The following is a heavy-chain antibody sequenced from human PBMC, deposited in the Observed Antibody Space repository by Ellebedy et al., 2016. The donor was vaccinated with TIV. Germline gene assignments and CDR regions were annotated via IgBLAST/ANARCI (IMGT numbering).Heavy chain of an antibody. CDR2: IYSDGRT. Sequence: PGGSLRLSCAASGFTVSGNSMSWVRQAPGKGLERVSVIYSDGRTFYADSVKGRLAISRDSSKNTLYLQMSSLRAEYTADYYGARGITVADSRGFFYYYGLDVWGQGTTVTVFS. D-gene: IGHD6-19*01. CDR1: GFTVSGNS. V-gene: IGHV3-66*01. CDR3: ARGITVADSRGFFYYYGLDV. J-gene: IGHJ6*02.